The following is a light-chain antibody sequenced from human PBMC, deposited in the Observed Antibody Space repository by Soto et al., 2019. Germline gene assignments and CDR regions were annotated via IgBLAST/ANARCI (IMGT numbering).Light chain of an antibody. Sequence: QSVLTQPPSVSGAPGQRVTISCTGSSSNIGAGYDVHWYQQLPGTAPKLLIYGNSNRPSGVPDRFSGSKSGTSASLAITGLQAEDEADYSCQSYDRSLSGPVVFGGGTKLTVL. CDR1: SSNIGAGYD. CDR2: GNS. J-gene: IGLJ2*01. CDR3: QSYDRSLSGPVV. V-gene: IGLV1-40*01.